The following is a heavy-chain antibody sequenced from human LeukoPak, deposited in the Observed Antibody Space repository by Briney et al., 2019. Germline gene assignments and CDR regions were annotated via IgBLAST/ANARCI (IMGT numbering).Heavy chain of an antibody. CDR2: IYDSGTT. CDR3: ARGVEEYSSYFDS. D-gene: IGHD2-15*01. V-gene: IGHV4-59*01. CDR1: GGSMNNYY. J-gene: IGHJ4*02. Sequence: SETLSLTCAVSGGSMNNYYWHWIRQPPGKGLEWIGHIYDSGTTYRNPSLKSRVMISVDRSKNQFSLKMSSVTAADTAVYYCARGVEEYSSYFDSWGQGILVSVSS.